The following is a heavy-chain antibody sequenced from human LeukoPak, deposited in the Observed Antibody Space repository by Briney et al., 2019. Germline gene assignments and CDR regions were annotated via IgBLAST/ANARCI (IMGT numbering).Heavy chain of an antibody. D-gene: IGHD6-13*01. Sequence: PSETLSLTCTVSGGSISSYYWSWIRQPPGRGLEWIGSIHYSGSTSYNSSLKSRVTMSIDTSKNQFSLKLSSATPADTAVYYCARQVYSSSWSYYFEYWGQGILVTVSS. CDR1: GGSISSYY. V-gene: IGHV4-59*01. CDR2: IHYSGST. J-gene: IGHJ4*02. CDR3: ARQVYSSSWSYYFEY.